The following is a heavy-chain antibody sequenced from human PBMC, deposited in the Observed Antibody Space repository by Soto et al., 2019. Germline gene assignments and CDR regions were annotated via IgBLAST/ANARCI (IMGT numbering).Heavy chain of an antibody. Sequence: AVSGGSISSGGHSWGWIRQPPGKGLEWIGYIYHSGSTYYNPSLKSRVTISVDRSKNQFSLKLSSVTAADTAVYYCARDRVTTRPYKGYYYYGMDVWGQGTTVTVSS. V-gene: IGHV4-30-2*01. CDR1: GGSISSGGHS. CDR2: IYHSGST. J-gene: IGHJ6*02. CDR3: ARDRVTTRPYKGYYYYGMDV. D-gene: IGHD4-17*01.